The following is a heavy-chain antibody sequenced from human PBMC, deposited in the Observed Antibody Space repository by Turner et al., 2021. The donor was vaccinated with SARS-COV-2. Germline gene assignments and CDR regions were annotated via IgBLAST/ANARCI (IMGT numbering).Heavy chain of an antibody. V-gene: IGHV4-59*01. D-gene: IGHD2-21*02. CDR3: ARETVNNWVDP. CDR1: GGSMNSNY. CDR2: IYYRGST. Sequence: QVQLQESGPRLVKPLETLSLTCTVSGGSMNSNYWSWIRQPPGKRLEWIGYIYYRGSTNYNPSLESRVTISVDTSRNQFSLNLTSVTAADTAIYYWARETVNNWVDPWGQGTLVTVSS. J-gene: IGHJ5*02.